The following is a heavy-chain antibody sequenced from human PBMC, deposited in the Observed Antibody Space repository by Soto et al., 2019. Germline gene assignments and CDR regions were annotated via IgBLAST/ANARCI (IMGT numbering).Heavy chain of an antibody. D-gene: IGHD2-2*01. CDR3: ARGRYCSSTSCLYHAFDI. Sequence: ASVKVSCKASGYTFTSYGINWVRQAPGQGLEWMGWISAYNGNTNYAQKLQGRVTMTTDTSTSTAYMELRSLRSDDTAVYYCARGRYCSSTSCLYHAFDIWGQGTMVTVSS. V-gene: IGHV1-18*01. J-gene: IGHJ3*02. CDR1: GYTFTSYG. CDR2: ISAYNGNT.